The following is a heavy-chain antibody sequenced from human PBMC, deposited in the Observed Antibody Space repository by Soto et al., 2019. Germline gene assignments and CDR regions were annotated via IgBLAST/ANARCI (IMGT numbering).Heavy chain of an antibody. CDR1: GFTLSNYG. Sequence: EVQLLESGGGLVQPGGSLRLSCAATGFTLSNYGMSWVRQAPGKGLEWVSGISGSGASTLYADSVKGRFTISRDNLKNTLYLQMNSLGGEDTALYYCAKCLVGCTLHAFDIWGQGTLVTVSS. V-gene: IGHV3-23*01. D-gene: IGHD2-8*02. CDR3: AKCLVGCTLHAFDI. CDR2: ISGSGAST. J-gene: IGHJ3*02.